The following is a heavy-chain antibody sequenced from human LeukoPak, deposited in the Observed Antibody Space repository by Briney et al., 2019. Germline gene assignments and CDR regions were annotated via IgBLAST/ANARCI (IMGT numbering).Heavy chain of an antibody. J-gene: IGHJ2*01. CDR2: TSASGGNT. Sequence: PGGSLRLSCAASGFTFSNYAMSWVRQAPGKGLEWVSITSASGGNTHYADSVKGRFTISRDNSKNTLFLRMNSLRAEDTAVYYCAKDRANWAWYFDIWGRGTLVTVSS. D-gene: IGHD7-27*01. CDR3: AKDRANWAWYFDI. CDR1: GFTFSNYA. V-gene: IGHV3-23*01.